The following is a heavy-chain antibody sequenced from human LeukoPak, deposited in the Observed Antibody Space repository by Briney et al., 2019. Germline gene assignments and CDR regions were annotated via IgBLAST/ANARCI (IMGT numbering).Heavy chain of an antibody. CDR1: GYTFTGYY. V-gene: IGHV1-2*02. CDR2: INPNSGGT. CDR3: AVASYGSGSYYDPVDY. Sequence: GASVKVSCKASGYTFTGYYMHWVRQAPGQGLEWMGWINPNSGGTNYAQKFQGRVTMTRDTSISTAYMELSRLRSDDTAVYYYAVASYGSGSYYDPVDYWGQGTLVTVSS. J-gene: IGHJ4*02. D-gene: IGHD3-10*01.